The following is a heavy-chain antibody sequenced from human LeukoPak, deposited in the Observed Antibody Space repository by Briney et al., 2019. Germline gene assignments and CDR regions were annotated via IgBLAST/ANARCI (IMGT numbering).Heavy chain of an antibody. CDR3: ARVSGYHAFDI. D-gene: IGHD5-12*01. Sequence: PSETLSLTCIVSGDSISGSPYYWGWIRQSPRKGLEWIGSIYYSGDTYYNPSLKSRVTISVDTSKNQFSLKLSSVTAADTAVYYCARVSGYHAFDIWGQGTMVTVSS. J-gene: IGHJ3*02. CDR1: GDSISGSPYY. V-gene: IGHV4-39*07. CDR2: IYYSGDT.